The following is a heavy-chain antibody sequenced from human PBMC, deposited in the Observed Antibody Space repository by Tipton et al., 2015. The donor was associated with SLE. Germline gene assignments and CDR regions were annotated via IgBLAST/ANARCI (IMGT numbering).Heavy chain of an antibody. CDR2: IYTSGST. CDR1: GASIRSGSYF. CDR3: ARGLATVVTRGNWFDP. D-gene: IGHD4-23*01. J-gene: IGHJ5*02. V-gene: IGHV4-61*02. Sequence: TLSLTCTVSGASIRSGSYFYNWIRQPAGRGLEWIGRIYTSGSTNYNPSLKGRVTISFDTSKNHFSLRLTSVSAADTAVYYCARGLATVVTRGNWFDPWGQGTLVTVSS.